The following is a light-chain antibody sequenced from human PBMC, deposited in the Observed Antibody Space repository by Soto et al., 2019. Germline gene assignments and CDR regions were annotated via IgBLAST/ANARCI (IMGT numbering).Light chain of an antibody. CDR3: QQYNSYRT. Sequence: DIQMTQSPSTLSASVGDRLTITCRASQSVSTSLAWYQQKPGIAPKLLIYQASSLENGVPSRFSGSGSGTEFTLTISSLQPVDFATYYCQQYNSYRTFGQGTNVDIK. V-gene: IGKV1-5*03. CDR2: QAS. J-gene: IGKJ1*01. CDR1: QSVSTS.